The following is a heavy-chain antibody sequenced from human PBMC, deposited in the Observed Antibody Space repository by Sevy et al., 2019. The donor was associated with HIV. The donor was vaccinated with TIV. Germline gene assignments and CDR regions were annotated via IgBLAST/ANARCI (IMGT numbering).Heavy chain of an antibody. Sequence: SETLSLTCAVYGGSFSDYSWSWIRQPPGKGLEWIGEINHSGGTNYNPSLKSRVTISLDTSKNQFSLKLSSVTAADTAVYYCARWRGTRITMIVVVVTGYFDYWGQGTLVTVSS. CDR3: ARWRGTRITMIVVVVTGYFDY. V-gene: IGHV4-34*01. D-gene: IGHD3-22*01. CDR1: GGSFSDYS. J-gene: IGHJ4*02. CDR2: INHSGGT.